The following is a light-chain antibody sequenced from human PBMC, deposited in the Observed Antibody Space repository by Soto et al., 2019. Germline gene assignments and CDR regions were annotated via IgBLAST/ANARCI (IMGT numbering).Light chain of an antibody. V-gene: IGKV3-15*01. CDR3: QQYNDWLWT. Sequence: EVVMTQSPATLSVSPGERATLSYRASQSVSNNLAWYQHIPSQAPRLLIYGTSTRATGIPARFSGSGSGTEFTLTISSLQSEDFAVYYCQQYNDWLWTFGQGTKVEMK. CDR1: QSVSNN. CDR2: GTS. J-gene: IGKJ1*01.